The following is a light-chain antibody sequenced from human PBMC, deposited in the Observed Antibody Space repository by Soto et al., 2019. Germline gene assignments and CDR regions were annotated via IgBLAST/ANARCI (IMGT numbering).Light chain of an antibody. J-gene: IGKJ1*01. V-gene: IGKV1-5*03. CDR2: KAS. Sequence: IQMTQSPSTLSGSVGDRVTITCRASQTISSWLAWYQQKPGKAPKLLIYKASTLKSGVPSRFSGSGSGTECTLTISSLQTDDGATYYCQHYNSYSEAFGQGTKVDIK. CDR3: QHYNSYSEA. CDR1: QTISSW.